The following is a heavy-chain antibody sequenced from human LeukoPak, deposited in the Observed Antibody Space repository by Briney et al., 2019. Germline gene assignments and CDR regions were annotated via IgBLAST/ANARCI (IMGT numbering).Heavy chain of an antibody. Sequence: PGGSLRLSCVASGFTLNSYSMSWVRQAPGKGLEWVSGISGNTGATYYADSVKGRFTISGDNSRNTLFLQMNTLRAEDTAVYYCAKVGGDGYYFDHLGQGILVTVSS. D-gene: IGHD2-21*02. CDR1: GFTLNSYS. V-gene: IGHV3-23*01. CDR2: ISGNTGAT. CDR3: AKVGGDGYYFDH. J-gene: IGHJ4*02.